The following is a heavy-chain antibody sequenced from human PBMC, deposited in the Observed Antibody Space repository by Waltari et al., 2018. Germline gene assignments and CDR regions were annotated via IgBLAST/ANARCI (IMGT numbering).Heavy chain of an antibody. J-gene: IGHJ2*01. CDR3: ARQGVYCSGENCFPDWYFDL. Sequence: EVQLVQSGVEVKKPGESLRISCQGSGYSFTNYWIAWVRQMPGKGLEWMGIIYPGDSDTRYSPSFQGQVTISADKSISTAYLQWAGLRASDTAIYYCARQGVYCSGENCFPDWYFDLWGRGTLVTVSS. CDR1: GYSFTNYW. CDR2: IYPGDSDT. D-gene: IGHD2-15*01. V-gene: IGHV5-51*01.